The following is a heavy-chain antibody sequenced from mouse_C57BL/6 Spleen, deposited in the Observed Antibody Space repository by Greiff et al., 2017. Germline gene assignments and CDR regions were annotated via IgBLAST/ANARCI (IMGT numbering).Heavy chain of an antibody. J-gene: IGHJ4*01. CDR1: GYAFSSSW. CDR3: ARENGWDY. V-gene: IGHV1-82*01. CDR2: IYPGDGDT. Sequence: VKVVESGPELVKPGASVKISCKASGYAFSSSWMNWVKQRPGKGLEWIGRIYPGDGDTNYNGKFKGKATLTADKSSSTAYMQLSSLTSEDSAVYFCARENGWDYWGQGTSVTVSS.